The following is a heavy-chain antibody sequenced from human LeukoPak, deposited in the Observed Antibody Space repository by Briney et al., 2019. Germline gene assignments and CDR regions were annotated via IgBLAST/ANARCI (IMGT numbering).Heavy chain of an antibody. J-gene: IGHJ6*04. CDR3: AELGITMIGGV. D-gene: IGHD3-10*02. V-gene: IGHV3-48*03. Sequence: GGSLRLSCAASGFTFSSHEMNWVRQAPGKGLEWVSYISSSGSTIYYADSVKGRFTISRDNAKNSLYLQMNSLRAEDTAVYYCAELGITMIGGVWGKGTTVIVSS. CDR1: GFTFSSHE. CDR2: ISSSGSTI.